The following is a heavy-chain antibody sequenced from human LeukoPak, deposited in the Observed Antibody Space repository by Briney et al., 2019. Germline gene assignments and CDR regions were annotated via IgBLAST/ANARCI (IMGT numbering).Heavy chain of an antibody. J-gene: IGHJ4*02. V-gene: IGHV3-73*01. CDR2: IRSKADNYAT. CDR1: GFTFSGSA. CDR3: FAYSASRSGY. Sequence: GGSLRLSCAASGFTFSGSAMHWVRQASGKGLEWVGRIRSKADNYATAYAASVKGRFTISRDDSKNTAYLQMNSLKTEDTALYYCFAYSASRSGYWGQGTLVTVSS. D-gene: IGHD3-10*01.